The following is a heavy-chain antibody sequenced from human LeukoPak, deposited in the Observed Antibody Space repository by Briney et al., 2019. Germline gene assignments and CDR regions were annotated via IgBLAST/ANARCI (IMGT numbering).Heavy chain of an antibody. J-gene: IGHJ4*02. CDR3: AREAYWSFDY. Sequence: GRSLRLSCAASGFTFRDYWMSWVRQAPGNGLEWVANIKPDGSDKYYVDSVKGRFTISRDNTENSLHLQMNSLRAEDTAMYYCAREAYWSFDYWGQGTPVSVSS. D-gene: IGHD2-8*02. V-gene: IGHV3-7*04. CDR2: IKPDGSDK. CDR1: GFTFRDYW.